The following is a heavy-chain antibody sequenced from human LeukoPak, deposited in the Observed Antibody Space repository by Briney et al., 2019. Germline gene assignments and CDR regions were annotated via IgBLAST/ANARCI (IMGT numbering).Heavy chain of an antibody. CDR3: ASFYSRSSGSWFDP. Sequence: SETLSLTCTVSGGSISSNSYFWGWIRQPPGKGLEWIGNIYYSGSTYYNPSLESRVTISVDTSKNQFSLKLSSVTAADTAVYYCASFYSRSSGSWFDPWGQGTLVTVSS. CDR1: GGSISSNSYF. J-gene: IGHJ5*02. CDR2: IYYSGST. V-gene: IGHV4-39*01. D-gene: IGHD6-6*01.